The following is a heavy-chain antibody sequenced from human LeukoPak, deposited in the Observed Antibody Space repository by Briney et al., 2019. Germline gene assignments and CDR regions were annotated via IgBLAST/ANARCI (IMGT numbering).Heavy chain of an antibody. D-gene: IGHD7-27*01. V-gene: IGHV4-39*07. CDR1: GASISRTTYY. CDR3: AKEPTGDKSFDY. CDR2: MFYSGYT. J-gene: IGHJ4*02. Sequence: SETLSLTCTVSGASISRTTYYWGWFRQPPGKGLEWLATMFYSGYTYYNPSLKSRVTISIDTSENQVSLKLSFVTAADTALYYCAKEPTGDKSFDYWGQGTPVTVSS.